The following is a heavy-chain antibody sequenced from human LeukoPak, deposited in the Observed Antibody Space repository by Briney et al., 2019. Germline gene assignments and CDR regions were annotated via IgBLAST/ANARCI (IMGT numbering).Heavy chain of an antibody. V-gene: IGHV3-23*01. CDR1: GFTFSSYA. J-gene: IGHJ4*02. CDR2: ISGSGDIT. CDR3: ATGIAAAGMNY. D-gene: IGHD6-13*01. Sequence: GSLRLSCAASGFTFSSYAMTWVRQAPGKGLEWVSDISGSGDITYYADSVKGRFTISRDNSKNTLYLQMNSLRAEDTAVYYCATGIAAAGMNYWGQGTLVTVSS.